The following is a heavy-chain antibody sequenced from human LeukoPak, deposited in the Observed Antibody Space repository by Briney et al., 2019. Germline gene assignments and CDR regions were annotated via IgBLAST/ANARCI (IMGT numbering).Heavy chain of an antibody. CDR1: GGSISSYY. CDR2: IYTSGST. CDR3: ARDGSGSNYFDY. V-gene: IGHV4-4*07. J-gene: IGHJ4*02. D-gene: IGHD3-10*01. Sequence: SETLSLTSTVPGGSISSYYRSWIRQPAGKGLEWIGRIYTSGSTNYNPSLKSRVTMSEDTSKNQFSLKLSSVTAADTAVYYCARDGSGSNYFDYWGQGTLVTVSS.